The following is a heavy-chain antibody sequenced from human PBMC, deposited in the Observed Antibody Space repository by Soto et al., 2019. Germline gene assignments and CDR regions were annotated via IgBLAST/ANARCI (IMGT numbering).Heavy chain of an antibody. Sequence: ASVKVSCKASGYTFTSYAISWVRQAPGQGLEWMGRVSAYNGNTNYAQKLQGRVTMTTDTSTSTAYMELRSLRSDDTAVYYCARYRISGWFLDYWGQGTLVTVSS. CDR1: GYTFTSYA. CDR2: VSAYNGNT. J-gene: IGHJ4*02. CDR3: ARYRISGWFLDY. V-gene: IGHV1-18*01. D-gene: IGHD6-19*01.